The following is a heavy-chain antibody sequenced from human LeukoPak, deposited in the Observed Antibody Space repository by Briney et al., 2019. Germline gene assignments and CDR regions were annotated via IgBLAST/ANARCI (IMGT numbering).Heavy chain of an antibody. J-gene: IGHJ4*02. V-gene: IGHV3-48*03. D-gene: IGHD5-24*01. Sequence: GGSLRLSCAASGFTFSSYEMNWVRQAPGKGLEWVSYISSSGSTIYYADSVKGRFTISRDNSKNTLYLQMNSLRAEDTAVYYCAKDEGEMATIPLDYWGQGTLVTVSS. CDR2: ISSSGSTI. CDR3: AKDEGEMATIPLDY. CDR1: GFTFSSYE.